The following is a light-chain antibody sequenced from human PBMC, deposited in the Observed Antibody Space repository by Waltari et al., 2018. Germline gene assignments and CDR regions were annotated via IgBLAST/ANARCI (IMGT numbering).Light chain of an antibody. CDR2: NIN. CDR1: SSAIGDYNY. Sequence: QSALTQPRPVSGSPGQSVPISCTGTSSAIGDYNYVSWYQHYPDKAPKLIIYNINKRPSGVPDRFSGSKSGNTASLTISGLQAEDEADYYCCSYVGSNIYWVFGGGTKLTVL. CDR3: CSYVGSNIYWV. J-gene: IGLJ3*02. V-gene: IGLV2-11*01.